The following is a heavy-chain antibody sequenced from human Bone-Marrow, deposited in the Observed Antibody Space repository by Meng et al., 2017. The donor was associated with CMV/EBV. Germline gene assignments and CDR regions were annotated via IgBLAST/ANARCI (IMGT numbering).Heavy chain of an antibody. J-gene: IGHJ4*02. V-gene: IGHV3-11*04. Sequence: GGSLKISCAASGFTFSDYYMSWIRQAPGKGLEWVSYISSSGSTIYYADSVKGRFTISRDNAKNSLYLQMNSLRAEDTAVYYCARDKYYDLKGVGYWGQGTLVTVSS. D-gene: IGHD3-3*01. CDR2: ISSSGSTI. CDR3: ARDKYYDLKGVGY. CDR1: GFTFSDYY.